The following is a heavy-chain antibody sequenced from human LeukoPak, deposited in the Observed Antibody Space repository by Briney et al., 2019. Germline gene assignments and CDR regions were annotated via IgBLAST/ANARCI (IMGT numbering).Heavy chain of an antibody. J-gene: IGHJ3*02. CDR2: IYHSGST. Sequence: PSETLSLTCTVSGGSISSGYYWGWIRQPPGKGLEWIGSIYHSGSTYYNPSLKSRVTISVDTSKNQFSLKLSSVTAADTAVYYCASHSTTVTDDAFDIWGQGTMVTVSS. CDR3: ASHSTTVTDDAFDI. CDR1: GGSISSGYY. V-gene: IGHV4-38-2*02. D-gene: IGHD4-11*01.